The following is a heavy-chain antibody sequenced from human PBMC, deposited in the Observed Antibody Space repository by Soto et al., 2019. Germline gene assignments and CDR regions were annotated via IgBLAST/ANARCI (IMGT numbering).Heavy chain of an antibody. V-gene: IGHV1-18*01. CDR1: GYTFFNYG. J-gene: IGHJ4*02. CDR2: ISAYNGNR. Sequence: QVQLVQSGAEVKNPGASVKVSCKASGYTFFNYGITWVRQAPGQGLEWMGWISAYNGNRNYAQKFQGRVTMTTDTSTSTAYMELRTLRSDDTAVYYCARSPIAATGSLDYWGKGTLVTVSS. D-gene: IGHD6-6*01. CDR3: ARSPIAATGSLDY.